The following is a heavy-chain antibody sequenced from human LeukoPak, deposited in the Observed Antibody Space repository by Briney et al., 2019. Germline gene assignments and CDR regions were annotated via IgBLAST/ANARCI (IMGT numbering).Heavy chain of an antibody. Sequence: PGGSLRLSCAASGFTFSSYEMNWVRQAPGKGLEWVSYISSSGSTIYYADSVKGRFTISRDNAKNSLYLQMNSLRAEDTAVYYCAKGARVGAGRYYFDYWGQGALVTVSS. V-gene: IGHV3-48*03. CDR2: ISSSGSTI. CDR3: AKGARVGAGRYYFDY. J-gene: IGHJ4*02. D-gene: IGHD3-10*01. CDR1: GFTFSSYE.